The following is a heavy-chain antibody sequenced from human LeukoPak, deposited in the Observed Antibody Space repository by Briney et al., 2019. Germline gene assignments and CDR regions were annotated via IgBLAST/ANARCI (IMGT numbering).Heavy chain of an antibody. Sequence: PGGSLRLSCAASGFIFSSYSMNWVRQAPGKGLEWGSYISGSSSTIYYADSVEGRFTISRDKGKNTLYLQMNSLRAEDTAVYYCARGSTYYDSSGQVPFDYWGQGTLVTVSS. CDR3: ARGSTYYDSSGQVPFDY. CDR1: GFIFSSYS. CDR2: ISGSSSTI. V-gene: IGHV3-48*01. J-gene: IGHJ4*02. D-gene: IGHD3-22*01.